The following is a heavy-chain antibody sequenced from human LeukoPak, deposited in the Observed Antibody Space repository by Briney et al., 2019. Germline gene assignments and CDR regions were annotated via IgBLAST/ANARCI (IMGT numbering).Heavy chain of an antibody. J-gene: IGHJ4*02. Sequence: PGGSLRLSCAASGFTFSSYSMNWVRQAPGKGLEWVSYISSSSSTIYYADSVKGRFTISRDNAKNSLCLQMNSLRAEDTAVYYCASRDDIPDYWGQGTLVTVSS. CDR1: GFTFSSYS. V-gene: IGHV3-48*01. CDR3: ASRDDIPDY. CDR2: ISSSSSTI. D-gene: IGHD3-9*01.